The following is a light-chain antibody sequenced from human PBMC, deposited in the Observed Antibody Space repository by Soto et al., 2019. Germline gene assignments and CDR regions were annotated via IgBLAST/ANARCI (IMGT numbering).Light chain of an antibody. CDR2: RAS. V-gene: IGKV3-15*01. CDR1: QSVSSN. J-gene: IGKJ1*01. CDR3: QQSSSTTWT. Sequence: EMVMTQSPATLSVSAGETATLSGRASQSVSSNLACYQQKPGQAPRLLIYRASTRATGIPASFSGSGSGTEFTLTISSRQPEDCATYYCQQSSSTTWTFGQGTNVDIK.